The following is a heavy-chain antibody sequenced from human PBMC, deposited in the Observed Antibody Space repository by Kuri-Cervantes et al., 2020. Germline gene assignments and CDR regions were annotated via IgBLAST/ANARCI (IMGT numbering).Heavy chain of an antibody. CDR2: IYPGDSDT. V-gene: IGHV5-51*01. J-gene: IGHJ6*02. Sequence: ASVKVSCKGSGYSFTSYWIGWVRQMPGKGLEWMGIIYPGDSDTRYSPSFQGQVTISADKSISTAYLQWSSLKASDTAMYYCARTNMGTYYYYGMDVWGQGTTVTVSS. CDR1: GYSFTSYW. D-gene: IGHD2-8*01. CDR3: ARTNMGTYYYYGMDV.